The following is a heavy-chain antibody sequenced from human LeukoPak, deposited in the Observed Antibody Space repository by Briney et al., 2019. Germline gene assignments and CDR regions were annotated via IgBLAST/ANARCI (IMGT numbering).Heavy chain of an antibody. J-gene: IGHJ4*02. CDR1: GFTFSSYS. CDR2: ISSSSSYI. Sequence: GGSLRLSCAASGFTFSSYSMNWVRQAPGKGLEWVSSISSSSSYIYYADSVKGRFTISRDNAKNSLYLQMNSLRAEDTAVYYCARDPRGPTAYDHSGRDTFEDWGQGTRVTVSS. V-gene: IGHV3-21*01. CDR3: ARDPRGPTAYDHSGRDTFED. D-gene: IGHD3-22*01.